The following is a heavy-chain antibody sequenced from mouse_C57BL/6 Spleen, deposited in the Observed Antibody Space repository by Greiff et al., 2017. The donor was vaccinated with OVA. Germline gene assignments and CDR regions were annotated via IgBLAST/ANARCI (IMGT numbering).Heavy chain of an antibody. V-gene: IGHV1-52*01. J-gene: IGHJ2*01. D-gene: IGHD1-1*01. CDR2: IDPSDSDT. Sequence: VQVHQPGAELVRPGSSVKLSCKASGYTFTSYWMNWVKQRPIQGLEWIGNIDPSDSDTQYNQKFKDKATLTVDKSSSTAYMQLSSLMSEYSAVYDCAITSLVASGYFDYWGQGTTLTVSS. CDR3: AITSLVASGYFDY. CDR1: GYTFTSYW.